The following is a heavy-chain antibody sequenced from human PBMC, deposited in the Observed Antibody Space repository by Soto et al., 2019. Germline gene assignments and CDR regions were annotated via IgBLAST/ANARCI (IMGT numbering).Heavy chain of an antibody. J-gene: IGHJ1*01. CDR3: ASAVCGGDCYIPERAYFQH. CDR1: GGTFSIYT. CDR2: ILPILGIA. D-gene: IGHD2-21*01. V-gene: IGHV1-69*02. Sequence: QVQLVQSGAEVKKPGSSVKVSCKASGGTFSIYTISWVRQAPGQGLEWMGRILPILGIANYAQKFQGRGTITADKSTSTAYMELSSLRSEDTAVYYGASAVCGGDCYIPERAYFQHWGQGTLVTVAS.